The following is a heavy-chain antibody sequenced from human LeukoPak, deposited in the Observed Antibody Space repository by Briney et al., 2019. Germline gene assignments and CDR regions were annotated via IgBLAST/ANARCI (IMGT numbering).Heavy chain of an antibody. V-gene: IGHV3-21*01. CDR2: ISSSSSYI. CDR1: GFTFSSYS. Sequence: PGGSLRLSCAASGFTFSSYSMNWVRHAPGPGLELVSSISSSSSYIYYADSVKGRITISRDNAKNSLNLQMNSLRAEETAVYYCAGSDTTGYIPREWDYWYFYLWGRGTLVTVSS. CDR3: AGSDTTGYIPREWDYWYFYL. D-gene: IGHD1-1*01. J-gene: IGHJ2*01.